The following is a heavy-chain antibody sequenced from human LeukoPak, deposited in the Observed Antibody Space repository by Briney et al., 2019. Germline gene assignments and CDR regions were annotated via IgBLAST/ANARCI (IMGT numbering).Heavy chain of an antibody. Sequence: SETLSLTCTVSGGSISSYYWSWIRQPAGKGLEWIGRIYTSGSTNYNPSLKSRVTMSVDTSKNQFSLKMSSVTAADTAVYYCARTSPRAATFDYSGQGTLVTASS. CDR2: IYTSGST. CDR3: ARTSPRAATFDY. J-gene: IGHJ4*02. CDR1: GGSISSYY. D-gene: IGHD2-15*01. V-gene: IGHV4-4*07.